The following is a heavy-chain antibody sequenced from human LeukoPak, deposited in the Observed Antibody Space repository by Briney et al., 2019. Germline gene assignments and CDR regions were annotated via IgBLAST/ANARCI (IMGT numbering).Heavy chain of an antibody. J-gene: IGHJ5*02. CDR1: GGSISSGDYH. CDR3: ARAPLTTEGANWFDP. V-gene: IGHV4-30-4*08. CDR2: IYYSGTT. D-gene: IGHD4-11*01. Sequence: TLSLTCTVSGGSISSGDYHWSWIRQSPGKGLEWIGYIYYSGTTYYNPSLKSRIAISVDTSKDQFSLKRSSVTAADTAVYYCARAPLTTEGANWFDPWGQGTLVTVSS.